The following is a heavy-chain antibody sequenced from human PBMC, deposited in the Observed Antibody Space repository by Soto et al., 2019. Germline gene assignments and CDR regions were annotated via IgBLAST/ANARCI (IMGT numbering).Heavy chain of an antibody. Sequence: QVQLQESGPGLVKPSETLSLTCTVSGGSISSYYCIWIRQHPEKGLELIGYIYYSGSTNYNPSLKSRVTISVDTSKNQSSLKLSSVTAADTAVDYCARAYGYYFDYWGQGTLVTVSS. V-gene: IGHV4-59*01. D-gene: IGHD4-17*01. CDR1: GGSISSYY. J-gene: IGHJ4*02. CDR2: IYYSGST. CDR3: ARAYGYYFDY.